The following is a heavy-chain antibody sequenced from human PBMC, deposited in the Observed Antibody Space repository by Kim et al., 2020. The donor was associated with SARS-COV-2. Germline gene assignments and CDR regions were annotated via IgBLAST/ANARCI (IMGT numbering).Heavy chain of an antibody. CDR2: ISGSGGST. CDR1: GFTFSSYA. J-gene: IGHJ4*02. Sequence: GGSMRLSCAASGFTFSSYAMSWVRQAPGKGLEWVSAISGSGGSTYYADSVKGRFTISRDNSKNTLYLQMNSLRAEDTAVYYCAKCERGYSGSRLSYWGQGTLVTVSS. CDR3: AKCERGYSGSRLSY. D-gene: IGHD5-12*01. V-gene: IGHV3-23*01.